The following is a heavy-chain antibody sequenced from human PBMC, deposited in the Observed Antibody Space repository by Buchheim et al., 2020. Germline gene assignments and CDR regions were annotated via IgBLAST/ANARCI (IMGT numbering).Heavy chain of an antibody. Sequence: QVQLVQSGAEVKKPGSSVKFSCKASGGTFSSYTISWVRQAPGQGLEWMGRIIPILGIANYAQKFQGRVTITADKSTSTAYMELSSLRSEDTAVYYCARSDYDILTGYDCYYYGMDVWGQGTT. CDR3: ARSDYDILTGYDCYYYGMDV. CDR2: IIPILGIA. D-gene: IGHD3-9*01. V-gene: IGHV1-69*02. J-gene: IGHJ6*02. CDR1: GGTFSSYT.